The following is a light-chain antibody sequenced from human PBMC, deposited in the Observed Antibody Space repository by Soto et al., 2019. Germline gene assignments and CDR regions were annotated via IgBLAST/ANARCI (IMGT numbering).Light chain of an antibody. J-gene: IGLJ2*01. CDR3: SSYTRGSTLV. CDR2: DVR. V-gene: IGLV2-14*03. Sequence: QSALTQPASVSGSPGQSITISCTGTSSDVGGYNYVSWYQQLPGNAPKLMIYDVRRRPLGVSNRFSGSKSGNTASLTISGLQAEDEADYYCSSYTRGSTLVFGGGTKLTVL. CDR1: SSDVGGYNY.